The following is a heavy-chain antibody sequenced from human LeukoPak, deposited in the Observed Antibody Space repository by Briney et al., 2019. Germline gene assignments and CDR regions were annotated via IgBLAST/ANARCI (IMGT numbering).Heavy chain of an antibody. Sequence: GGSLRLSCAASGFTFSSYGMHWVRQAPGKGLEWVAFIRYDGSNKYYADSVKGRFTISRDNSENTLYLQMNSLRAEDTAVYYCAKDPNVRYQLPYYYYYYMDVWGKGTTVTISS. CDR2: IRYDGSNK. J-gene: IGHJ6*03. D-gene: IGHD2-2*01. CDR1: GFTFSSYG. V-gene: IGHV3-30*02. CDR3: AKDPNVRYQLPYYYYYYMDV.